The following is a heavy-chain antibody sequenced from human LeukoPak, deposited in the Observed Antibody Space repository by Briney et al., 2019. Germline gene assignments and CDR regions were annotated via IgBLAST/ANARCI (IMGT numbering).Heavy chain of an antibody. Sequence: SETLSLTCAVYGGSFSGYYWSWIRQPPGKGLEWIGEINHSGSTNYNPSLKSRVTISVDTSKNQFSLKLSSVTAADTAVYYCARGRYYYDSSGYYHNSDAFDIWGQGTMVTVSS. CDR3: ARGRYYYDSSGYYHNSDAFDI. D-gene: IGHD3-22*01. CDR2: INHSGST. CDR1: GGSFSGYY. V-gene: IGHV4-34*01. J-gene: IGHJ3*02.